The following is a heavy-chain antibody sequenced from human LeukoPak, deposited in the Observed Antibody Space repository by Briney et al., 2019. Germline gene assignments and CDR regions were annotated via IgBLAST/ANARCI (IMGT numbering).Heavy chain of an antibody. D-gene: IGHD3-22*01. Sequence: SETLSLTCVVSGYSISSSNWWRWIRQPPGRGLEWIGYMYHTGITSYNPSLKSRVTISLDTSRNQFSLKLSSVTAVDTAIYYCARKIDSSGYYQWGQGTLVTVSS. CDR1: GYSISSSNW. J-gene: IGHJ4*02. V-gene: IGHV4-28*01. CDR2: MYHTGIT. CDR3: ARKIDSSGYYQ.